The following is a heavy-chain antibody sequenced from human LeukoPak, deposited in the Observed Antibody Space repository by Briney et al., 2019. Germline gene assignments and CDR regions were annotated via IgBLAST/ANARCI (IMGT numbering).Heavy chain of an antibody. J-gene: IGHJ4*02. V-gene: IGHV1-69*04. D-gene: IGHD3-10*01. CDR1: GGTFSSYA. CDR2: IIPILGIA. CDR3: ARGSRGFDY. Sequence: GASVKVPCKASGGTFSSYAISWVRQAPGQGLEWMGRIIPILGIANYAQKFQGRVTITADKSTSTAYMELSSLRSEDTAVYYCARGSRGFDYWGQGTLVTVSS.